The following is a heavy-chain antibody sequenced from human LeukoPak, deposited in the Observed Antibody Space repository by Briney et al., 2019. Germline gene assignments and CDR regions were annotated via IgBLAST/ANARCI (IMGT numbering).Heavy chain of an antibody. CDR3: ARAKPKNMVRGLIMRRESRYYFDY. V-gene: IGHV3-7*03. J-gene: IGHJ4*02. Sequence: GGSLRLSCGASGFTFSSYWMSWVRQAPGKGLEWVANIKQDGSEEYYVDSVKGRFTISRDNAKNSLYLQMNSLRAEDTAVYYCARAKPKNMVRGLIMRRESRYYFDYWGQGTLVTVSS. D-gene: IGHD3-10*01. CDR1: GFTFSSYW. CDR2: IKQDGSEE.